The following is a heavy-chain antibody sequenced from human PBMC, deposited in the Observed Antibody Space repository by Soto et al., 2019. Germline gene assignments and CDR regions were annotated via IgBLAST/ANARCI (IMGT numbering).Heavy chain of an antibody. Sequence: QVQLQQSGPGLVKPSQTLSLTCAISGDSVSSNSAAWNWIRQSPSRGLEWLGRTYYRSQWYHGYATFVKRRITINPDTSNNHFSLHLNSGPPEDPAVYYCARERGFLSEAFDIWGRGTMVTVSS. D-gene: IGHD2-21*01. J-gene: IGHJ3*02. CDR3: ARERGFLSEAFDI. V-gene: IGHV6-1*02. CDR1: GDSVSSNSAA. CDR2: TYYRSQWYH.